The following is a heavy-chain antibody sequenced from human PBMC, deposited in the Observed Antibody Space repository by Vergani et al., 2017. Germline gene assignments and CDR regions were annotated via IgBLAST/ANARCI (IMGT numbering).Heavy chain of an antibody. V-gene: IGHV4-59*02. Sequence: QVKLQESGPGLVKPSETLSLTCTVSGAPVNPYYWSWIRQPPWKGLEWMGYVSFRGDTLYVPSVKGRMTISLNTSSNQFSLYLTAVTAAGTAAYYCARSRIYYGAGSPDYWGQGALVTVSS. D-gene: IGHD3-10*01. CDR1: GAPVNPYY. J-gene: IGHJ4*02. CDR2: VSFRGDT. CDR3: ARSRIYYGAGSPDY.